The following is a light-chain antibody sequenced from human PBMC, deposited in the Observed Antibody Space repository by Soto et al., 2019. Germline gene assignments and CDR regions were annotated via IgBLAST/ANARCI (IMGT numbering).Light chain of an antibody. CDR2: DAS. CDR1: QSVSSY. Sequence: EIVLTQSPATLSLSPGERATLSCRASQSVSSYLAWYQQKPGQAPRLLIYDASNRATGIPARFSSSGSGTDFTLTISSLKPEDFAVYYCQQRSNWPPLTFGGGTKVEIK. V-gene: IGKV3-11*01. J-gene: IGKJ4*01. CDR3: QQRSNWPPLT.